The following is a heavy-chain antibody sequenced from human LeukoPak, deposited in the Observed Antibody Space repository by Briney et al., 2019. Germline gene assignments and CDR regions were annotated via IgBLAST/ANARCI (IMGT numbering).Heavy chain of an antibody. J-gene: IGHJ4*02. CDR2: ISGGGEHT. Sequence: GGSLRLSCAASGFAFSTYAMIWVRQAPGKELEWVAGISGGGEHTYYADSVRGRFTISRDTSANSLSLEMNRLRAEDTAVYHCARLSGTSGTSSRVLHYWGQGTLVTVSS. CDR3: ARLSGTSGTSSRVLHY. V-gene: IGHV3-23*01. CDR1: GFAFSTYA. D-gene: IGHD1-1*01.